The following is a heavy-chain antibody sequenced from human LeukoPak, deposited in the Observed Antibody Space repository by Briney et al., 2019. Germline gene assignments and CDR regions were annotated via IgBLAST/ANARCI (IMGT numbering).Heavy chain of an antibody. CDR3: ASLTLIWSGYYG. CDR1: GFTFSSYS. D-gene: IGHD3-3*01. CDR2: ISSSSSYI. V-gene: IGHV3-21*01. Sequence: PGGSLRLSCAASGFTFSSYSMNWVRQAPGKGLEWVSSISSSSSYIYYADSVKGRLTNTRDNAKNSLYLQMNSLRAEDTAVYYCASLTLIWSGYYGGGQGTLVTVSS. J-gene: IGHJ4*02.